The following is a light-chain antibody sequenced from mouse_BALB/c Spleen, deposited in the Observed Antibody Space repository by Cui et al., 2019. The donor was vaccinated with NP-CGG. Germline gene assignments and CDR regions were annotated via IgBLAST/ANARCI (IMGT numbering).Light chain of an antibody. V-gene: IGLV1*01. CDR3: ALWYSNHWV. Sequence: VVTGDSALTTSPGETVTLTCRSSTGAVTTSNYANWVQEKPDHLFTGLIGGTNNRAPGVPARFSGSLIGDKAALTITGAQTEDEAIYFCALWYSNHWVFGGGTKLTVL. CDR1: TGAVTTSNY. J-gene: IGLJ1*01. CDR2: GTN.